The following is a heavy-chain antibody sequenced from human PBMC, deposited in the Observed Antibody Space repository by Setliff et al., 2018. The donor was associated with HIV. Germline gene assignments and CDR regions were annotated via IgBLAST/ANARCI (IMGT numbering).Heavy chain of an antibody. D-gene: IGHD2-15*01. J-gene: IGHJ1*01. Sequence: PSETLSLTCAVSGYSISSGYYWGWIRQPPGKGLEWIGSIYHSGSTYYNPSLKSRVTISIDTSKNQFSLMLNSVTAADTAVYFCARDPYCSGDGCFRYYQHWGRGTLVTVSS. CDR2: IYHSGST. CDR1: GYSISSGYY. CDR3: ARDPYCSGDGCFRYYQH. V-gene: IGHV4-38-2*02.